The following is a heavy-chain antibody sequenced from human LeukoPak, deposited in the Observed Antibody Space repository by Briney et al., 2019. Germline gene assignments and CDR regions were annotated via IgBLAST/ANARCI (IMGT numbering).Heavy chain of an antibody. D-gene: IGHD6-13*01. V-gene: IGHV3-64*01. CDR2: ISSNGGST. CDR3: ARDGGIAAAGTFDY. CDR1: GFTFSSYA. Sequence: PGGSLRLSCAASGFTFSSYAMHWVRQAPGKGLEYVSAISSNGGSTYYANSVKGRFTISRDDSKNTLYLQMGSLRAEDMAVYYCARDGGIAAAGTFDYWGQGTLVTVSS. J-gene: IGHJ4*02.